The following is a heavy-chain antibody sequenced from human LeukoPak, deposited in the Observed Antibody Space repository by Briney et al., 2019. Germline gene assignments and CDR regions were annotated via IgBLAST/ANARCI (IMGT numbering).Heavy chain of an antibody. Sequence: GGSLRLSCSASGFTFSTYSMHWVRQAPGKGLEYVSGISINGGSTDYADSVKGRFNISRDNSKNTVYLQMSSLRAEDTAVYYCVKGSRVVRGVIMDAFDMWGQGTMVTVSS. J-gene: IGHJ3*02. D-gene: IGHD3-10*01. CDR2: ISINGGST. V-gene: IGHV3-64D*06. CDR3: VKGSRVVRGVIMDAFDM. CDR1: GFTFSTYS.